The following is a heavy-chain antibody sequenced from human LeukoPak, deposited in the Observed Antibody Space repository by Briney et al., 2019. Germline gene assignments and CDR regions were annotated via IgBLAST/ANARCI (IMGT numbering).Heavy chain of an antibody. CDR3: ARVGHSSGYTPIYYFDY. J-gene: IGHJ4*02. CDR1: GGIFSSYA. Sequence: ASVKVSCKASGGIFSSYAISWVRQAPGQGLEWMVGIIPIFGTANYAQKFQGRVTITADKSTSTAYMELSSLRSEDTAVYYCARVGHSSGYTPIYYFDYWGQGTLVTVSS. V-gene: IGHV1-69*06. CDR2: IIPIFGTA. D-gene: IGHD3-22*01.